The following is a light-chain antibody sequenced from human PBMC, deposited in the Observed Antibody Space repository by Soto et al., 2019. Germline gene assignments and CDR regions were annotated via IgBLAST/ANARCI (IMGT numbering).Light chain of an antibody. CDR2: DAS. J-gene: IGKJ1*01. CDR3: QNYNGYYPWT. V-gene: IGKV1-5*01. Sequence: DIQMTQSPSTLSASVGDRVTITCRASQSINYWLAWYPQRPGKAPKLLIYDASTLHSGAPSRFSGSGSGTDFTLTITDLQPDDFATYYGQNYNGYYPWTFGLGTRVEI. CDR1: QSINYW.